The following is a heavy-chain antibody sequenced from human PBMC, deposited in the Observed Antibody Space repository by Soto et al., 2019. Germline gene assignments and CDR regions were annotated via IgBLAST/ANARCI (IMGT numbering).Heavy chain of an antibody. V-gene: IGHV3-7*01. Sequence: EVQLVESGGDLVQPGGSLRLSCAASGFTFSSYWMTWVRQSPGRGLEWVASMNQRGSDIQYEDSVKGRFTISRDNAKNSLYLQMNSLRAEDTAVYYCATDSYCPTTCYRGHGNWGRGTLVTVS. CDR2: MNQRGSDI. CDR3: ATDSYCPTTCYRGHGN. CDR1: GFTFSSYW. J-gene: IGHJ4*02. D-gene: IGHD2-2*01.